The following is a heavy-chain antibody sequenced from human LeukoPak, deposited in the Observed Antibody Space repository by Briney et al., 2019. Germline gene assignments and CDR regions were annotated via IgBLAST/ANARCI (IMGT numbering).Heavy chain of an antibody. V-gene: IGHV3-11*04. J-gene: IGHJ4*02. CDR2: ISGSGTAI. D-gene: IGHD2-8*01. Sequence: LSLTCTVSGGSISSYYWSWIRQPPGKGREGVSYISGSGTAISYADSVKGRFTISRDNAETSLFLQMNSLRAEDTAVYYCARGTNADYWGQGTLVTVPS. CDR1: GGSISSYY. CDR3: ARGTNADY.